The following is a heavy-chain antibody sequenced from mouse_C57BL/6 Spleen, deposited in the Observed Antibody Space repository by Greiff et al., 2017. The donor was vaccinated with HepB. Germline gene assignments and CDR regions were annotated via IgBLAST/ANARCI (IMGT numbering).Heavy chain of an antibody. V-gene: IGHV1-52*01. CDR1: GYTFTSYW. CDR3: AREPVYRDDDFEV. J-gene: IGHJ1*01. Sequence: QVQLQQPGAELVRPGSSVKLSCKASGYTFTSYWMHWVKQRPIQGLEWIGNIDPSDSETHYNQKFKDKATLTVDKSSSTAYMQLSSLTSEESTVYDWAREPVYRDDDFEVWGAGTTVTVSA. CDR2: IDPSDSET. D-gene: IGHD2-12*01.